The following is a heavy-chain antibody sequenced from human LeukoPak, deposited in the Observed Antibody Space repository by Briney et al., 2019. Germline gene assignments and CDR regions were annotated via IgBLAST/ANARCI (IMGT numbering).Heavy chain of an antibody. J-gene: IGHJ5*02. Sequence: GGSLRLSCAASGFTFSDYVMSWVRQAPGKGLEWVSAISGSGGSTYYADSVKGRFTVSRDNSKNTLYLQMNSLRAEDTAVYYCARDEAGDWFDPWGQGTLVTVSS. V-gene: IGHV3-23*01. CDR2: ISGSGGST. CDR1: GFTFSDYV. CDR3: ARDEAGDWFDP.